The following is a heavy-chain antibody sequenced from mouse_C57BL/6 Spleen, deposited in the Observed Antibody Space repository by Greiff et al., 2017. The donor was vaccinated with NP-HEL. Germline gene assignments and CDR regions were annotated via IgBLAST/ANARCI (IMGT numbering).Heavy chain of an antibody. CDR1: GYTFTDYE. CDR2: IDPETGGT. V-gene: IGHV1-15*01. J-gene: IGHJ4*01. D-gene: IGHD1-1*01. Sequence: QVQLKQSGAELVRPGASVTLSCKASGYTFTDYEMHWVKQTPVHGLEWIGAIDPETGGTAYNQKFKGKAILTADKSSSTAYMELRSLTSEDSAVYYCTSGSSGYAMDYWGQGTSVTVSS. CDR3: TSGSSGYAMDY.